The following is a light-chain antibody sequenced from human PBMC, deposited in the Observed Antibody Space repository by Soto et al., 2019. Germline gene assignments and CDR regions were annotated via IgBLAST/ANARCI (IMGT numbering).Light chain of an antibody. Sequence: EIVLTQSPGTLSLSSGERAPLSCMASQSVSSSYLAWYQQKPGQAPRLLIYGASSRATGIPDRFSGSGSGTDFTLTISRLEPEDFAVYYCQQYGSSPRTFGQGTKVDIK. CDR2: GAS. V-gene: IGKV3-20*01. J-gene: IGKJ1*01. CDR3: QQYGSSPRT. CDR1: QSVSSSY.